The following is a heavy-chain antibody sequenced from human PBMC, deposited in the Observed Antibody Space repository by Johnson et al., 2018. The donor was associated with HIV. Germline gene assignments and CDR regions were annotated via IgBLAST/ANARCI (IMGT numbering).Heavy chain of an antibody. D-gene: IGHD1-26*01. Sequence: RVSCAASGFTFDDYGMSWVRQAPGKGLEWVSNISSSGSTIYYADSVKGRFTISRDNSKNTLYLQMNSLRAEDTAVYYCARLEELLRAFDIWGQGTMVTVSS. V-gene: IGHV3-48*01. CDR3: ARLEELLRAFDI. J-gene: IGHJ3*02. CDR1: GFTFDDYG. CDR2: ISSSGSTI.